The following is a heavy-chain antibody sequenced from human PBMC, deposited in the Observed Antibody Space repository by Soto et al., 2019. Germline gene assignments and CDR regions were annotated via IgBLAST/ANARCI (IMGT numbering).Heavy chain of an antibody. J-gene: IGHJ3*02. CDR3: AREGTGYSAFDI. V-gene: IGHV1-2*02. D-gene: IGHD3-9*01. CDR2: INPKSGGT. Sequence: XSVKGSCKASGYTFIGYYVHWVRQAPGQGLEWMGWINPKSGGTKYVQKFQGRVTMTRDTSSNTVYMDLSRLTSDDTAVYYCAREGTGYSAFDISGQGTMVTVS. CDR1: GYTFIGYY.